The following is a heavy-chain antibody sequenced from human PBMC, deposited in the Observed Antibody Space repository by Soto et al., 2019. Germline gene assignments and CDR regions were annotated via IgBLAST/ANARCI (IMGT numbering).Heavy chain of an antibody. Sequence: PGESLKISCNGSGYSFTSYWISWVRQMPGKGLEWMGRIDPSDSYTNYSPSFQGHVTISADKSISTAYLQWSSLKASDTAMHYCARGVGYCSSTSCEPLDYWGQGTLVTVSS. J-gene: IGHJ4*02. CDR3: ARGVGYCSSTSCEPLDY. V-gene: IGHV5-10-1*01. D-gene: IGHD2-2*01. CDR1: GYSFTSYW. CDR2: IDPSDSYT.